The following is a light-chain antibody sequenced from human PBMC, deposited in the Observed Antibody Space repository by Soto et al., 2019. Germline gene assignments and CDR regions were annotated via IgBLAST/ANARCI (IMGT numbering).Light chain of an antibody. J-gene: IGKJ1*01. Sequence: DIPLTQSPYSLSASVGDRVPLTCRASQSISSYLNWYQQKPGKAPKLLIYAASSLQSGVPSRFSGSGSGTDFTLTISSLQPEDFATYYCQQSYSTPRTFGQGTKVDI. CDR2: AAS. CDR1: QSISSY. CDR3: QQSYSTPRT. V-gene: IGKV1-39*01.